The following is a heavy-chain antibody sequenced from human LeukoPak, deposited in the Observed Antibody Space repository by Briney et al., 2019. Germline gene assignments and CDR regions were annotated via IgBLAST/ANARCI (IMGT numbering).Heavy chain of an antibody. Sequence: SETLSLTCTVSGGSISSYYWSWIRQPPGKGLEWIGYIYYSGSTNYNPSLKSRVTISVDTSKNQFSLKLSSVTAADTAVYYCARRNGYSYVIDYWGQGTLVTVSS. CDR3: ARRNGYSYVIDY. V-gene: IGHV4-59*08. D-gene: IGHD5-18*01. CDR2: IYYSGST. J-gene: IGHJ4*02. CDR1: GGSISSYY.